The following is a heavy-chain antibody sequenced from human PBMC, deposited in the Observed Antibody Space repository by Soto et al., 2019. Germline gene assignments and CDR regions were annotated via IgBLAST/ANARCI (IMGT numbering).Heavy chain of an antibody. CDR3: ARHAEQLANPDNWFDP. Sequence: PGESLKISCKGSGYSLTSYWISWVRQMPGKGLEWMGRIDPSDSYTNYSPSFQGHVTISADKSISTAYLQWSSLKASDTAMYYCARHAEQLANPDNWFDPWGQGTLVTVSS. D-gene: IGHD6-13*01. CDR1: GYSLTSYW. J-gene: IGHJ5*02. V-gene: IGHV5-10-1*01. CDR2: IDPSDSYT.